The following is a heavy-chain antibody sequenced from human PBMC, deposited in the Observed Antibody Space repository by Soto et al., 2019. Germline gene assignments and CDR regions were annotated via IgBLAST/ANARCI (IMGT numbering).Heavy chain of an antibody. D-gene: IGHD6-13*01. CDR2: INHSGST. CDR3: ARKGSIAAAGSPVWWFDP. Sequence: SETLSLTCAVSGDSISRSYWWSWVRQFPGKGLEWIGEINHSGSTNYNPSLKSRVTISVDTSKNQFSLKLSSVTAADTAVYYCARKGSIAAAGSPVWWFDPWGQGTLVT. V-gene: IGHV4-4*02. CDR1: GDSISRSYW. J-gene: IGHJ5*02.